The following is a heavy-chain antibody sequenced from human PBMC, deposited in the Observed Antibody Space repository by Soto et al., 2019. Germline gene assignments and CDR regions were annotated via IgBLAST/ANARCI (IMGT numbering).Heavy chain of an antibody. J-gene: IGHJ6*03. D-gene: IGHD3-3*01. V-gene: IGHV4-34*01. Sequence: SETLSLTCAVYGGSFCGYYWSWIRQPPGKGLEWIGEINHSGSTNYNPSLKSRVTISVDTSKNQFSLKLSSVTAADTAVYYCARQRYYDFWSGSDYYYYYMDVWGKGTTVTASS. CDR3: ARQRYYDFWSGSDYYYYYMDV. CDR1: GGSFCGYY. CDR2: INHSGST.